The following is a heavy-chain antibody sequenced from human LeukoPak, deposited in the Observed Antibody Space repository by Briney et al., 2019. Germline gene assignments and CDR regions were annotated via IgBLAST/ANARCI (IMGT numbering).Heavy chain of an antibody. V-gene: IGHV3-7*01. CDR1: GFTFSSYW. J-gene: IGHJ6*03. Sequence: PGGSLRLSCAASGFTFSSYWMSRVRQAPGKGLEWVANIKQDGSEKYYVDSVKGRFTISRDNAKNSLYLQMNSLRAEDTAVYYCAREQWLDRPYYYYMDVWGKGTTVTVSS. D-gene: IGHD6-19*01. CDR2: IKQDGSEK. CDR3: AREQWLDRPYYYYMDV.